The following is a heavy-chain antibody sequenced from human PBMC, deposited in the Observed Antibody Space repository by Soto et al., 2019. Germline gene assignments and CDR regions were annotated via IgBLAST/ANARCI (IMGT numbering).Heavy chain of an antibody. D-gene: IGHD3-10*01. V-gene: IGHV1-3*02. CDR3: ARGPLWFGESRYFDY. Sequence: GASVKVSCKASGYTFTSYAMHWVRQAPGQRLEWMGWSNAGNGNTKYSQEFQGRVTITRDTSASTAYMELSSLRSEDMAVYYCARGPLWFGESRYFDYWGQGTLVTVSS. J-gene: IGHJ4*02. CDR1: GYTFTSYA. CDR2: SNAGNGNT.